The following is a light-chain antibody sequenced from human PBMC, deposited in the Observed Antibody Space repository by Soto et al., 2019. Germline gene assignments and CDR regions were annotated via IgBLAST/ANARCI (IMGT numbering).Light chain of an antibody. J-gene: IGKJ1*01. CDR1: QGISAW. V-gene: IGKV1-5*01. CDR3: QQYGSYPRT. Sequence: DIQMTQSPSTLSASVGDRVSITCRASQGISAWLAWYQQKPGKAPKLLIYDASILNGGVPSRFSGSGSGTEFSLIISSLQADDFATYYCQQYGSYPRTFGQGTTVDIK. CDR2: DAS.